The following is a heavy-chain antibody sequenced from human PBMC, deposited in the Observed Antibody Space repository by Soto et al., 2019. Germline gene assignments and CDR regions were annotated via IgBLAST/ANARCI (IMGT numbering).Heavy chain of an antibody. CDR2: IWYDGSNK. J-gene: IGHJ3*02. CDR1: GFTFSSYG. V-gene: IGHV3-33*01. CDR3: ARDDPLIAFDI. Sequence: PGGSLRLSCAASGFTFSSYGMHWVRQAPGKGLEWVAVIWYDGSNKYYADPVKGRFTISRDNSKNTLYLQMNSLRAEDTAVYYCARDDPLIAFDIWGQGTMVTVSS.